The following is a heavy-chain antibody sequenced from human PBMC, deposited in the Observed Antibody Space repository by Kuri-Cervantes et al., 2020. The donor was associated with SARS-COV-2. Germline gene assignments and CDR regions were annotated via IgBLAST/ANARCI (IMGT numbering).Heavy chain of an antibody. CDR3: ARVWSSGWSSYYFDY. V-gene: IGHV3-53*01. D-gene: IGHD6-19*01. Sequence: GESLKISCAASGFTVSNNYMTWVRQAPGKGLEWVSIIYGGGSTDYADSVKGRFTISRDNSKNTVYLEMSSLRAEDTAVYYCARVWSSGWSSYYFDYWGQGTLVTVSS. CDR1: GFTVSNNY. CDR2: IYGGGST. J-gene: IGHJ4*02.